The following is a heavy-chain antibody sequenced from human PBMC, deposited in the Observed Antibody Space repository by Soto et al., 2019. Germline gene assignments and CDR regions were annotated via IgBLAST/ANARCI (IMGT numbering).Heavy chain of an antibody. D-gene: IGHD5-18*01. V-gene: IGHV1-46*02. CDR3: ARGREISFGYNWFDP. CDR1: GYPFNSYH. J-gene: IGHJ5*02. CDR2: INPTEGRT. Sequence: QVQLVQSGAEVRKPGASVKLSCQTSGYPFNSYHMHWVRQAPGQGLEWMGVINPTEGRTRYSQKFQDRVTMTRDTSTNTVYMELSSLRSEDTAMYFCARGREISFGYNWFDPWGQGTRVTVSS.